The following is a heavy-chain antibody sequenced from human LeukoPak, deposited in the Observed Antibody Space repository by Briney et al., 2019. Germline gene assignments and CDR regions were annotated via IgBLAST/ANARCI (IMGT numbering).Heavy chain of an antibody. V-gene: IGHV3-30*18. CDR2: VSYDECDK. Sequence: SGGSLRLSCAVSGFTFRNYGMHWVRQAPGKGLEWVAVVSYDECDKYYGDSVKGRFTISRDNSKNTLFLQMNSLRAEDTAVYFCAKDFRRADYYDSSGYYRMIDYWGQGTLVTVSS. CDR3: AKDFRRADYYDSSGYYRMIDY. D-gene: IGHD3-22*01. J-gene: IGHJ4*02. CDR1: GFTFRNYG.